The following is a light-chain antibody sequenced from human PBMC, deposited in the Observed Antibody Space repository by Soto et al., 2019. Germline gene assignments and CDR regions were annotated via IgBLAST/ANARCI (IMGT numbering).Light chain of an antibody. CDR1: QDISNY. Sequence: DIQMTQSPSSLSASVGDRVTITCQASQDISNYLNWYQQKPGKAPKLLIYDASNLETGVPSRFSGSGSATEFTFTISSLHPEDIATYYCQQYDNLPRTFGGGTKVEIK. CDR2: DAS. CDR3: QQYDNLPRT. V-gene: IGKV1-33*01. J-gene: IGKJ4*01.